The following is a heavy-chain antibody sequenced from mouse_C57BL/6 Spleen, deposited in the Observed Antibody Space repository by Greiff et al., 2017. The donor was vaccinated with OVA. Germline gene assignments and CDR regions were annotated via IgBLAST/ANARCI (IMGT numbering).Heavy chain of an antibody. D-gene: IGHD1-1*01. CDR3: TRTLLLRSYAMDY. CDR1: GFTFSDAW. V-gene: IGHV6-6*01. J-gene: IGHJ4*01. CDR2: IRNKANNHAT. Sequence: EVHLVESGGGLVQPGGSMKLSCAASGFTFSDAWMDWVRQTPEKGLEWVAEIRNKANNHATYYAESVKGRFTISRDDSKSSVYLQMNSLRAEDTGIYYCTRTLLLRSYAMDYWGQGTSVTVSS.